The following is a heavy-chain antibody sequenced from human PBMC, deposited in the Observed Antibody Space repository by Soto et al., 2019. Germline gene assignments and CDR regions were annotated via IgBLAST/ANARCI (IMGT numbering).Heavy chain of an antibody. CDR1: GGSISSGGYY. Sequence: SETLSLTCTVSGGSISSGGYYWSWIRQHPGKGLEWIGYIYYSGSTYYNPSLKSRVTISVDTSKNQFSLKLSSVTAADTAVYYCARDRGYGSTWLNPTIPYYFDYWGQGTLVTVSS. CDR3: ARDRGYGSTWLNPTIPYYFDY. D-gene: IGHD6-13*01. V-gene: IGHV4-31*03. CDR2: IYYSGST. J-gene: IGHJ4*02.